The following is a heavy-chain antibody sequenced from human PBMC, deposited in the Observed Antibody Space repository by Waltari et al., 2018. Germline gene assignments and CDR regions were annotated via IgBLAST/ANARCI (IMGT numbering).Heavy chain of an antibody. Sequence: QVQLVQSGAEVKKPGASVKVSCKASGYTFTSYDINWVRQAPGQGLEWEGWMNPNRGNTGYAQKFQGRVTITRNTSISTAYMELSSLRSEDTAVYYCASTGYSSSWYYFDYWGQGTLVTVSS. D-gene: IGHD6-13*01. CDR3: ASTGYSSSWYYFDY. CDR1: GYTFTSYD. J-gene: IGHJ4*02. V-gene: IGHV1-8*03. CDR2: MNPNRGNT.